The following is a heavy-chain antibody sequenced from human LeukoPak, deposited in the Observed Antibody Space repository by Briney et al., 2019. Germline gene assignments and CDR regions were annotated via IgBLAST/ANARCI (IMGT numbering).Heavy chain of an antibody. CDR3: AKTRLRGYSYGDYGMDV. Sequence: GGSLRLSCAASGFTFSSYGMHWVRQAPGKGLEWVAVISYDGSNKYYADSVKGRFTISRDNSKNTLYLQLNSLRAEDTAVYYCAKTRLRGYSYGDYGMDVWGQGTTVTVSS. CDR1: GFTFSSYG. D-gene: IGHD5-18*01. CDR2: ISYDGSNK. V-gene: IGHV3-30*18. J-gene: IGHJ6*02.